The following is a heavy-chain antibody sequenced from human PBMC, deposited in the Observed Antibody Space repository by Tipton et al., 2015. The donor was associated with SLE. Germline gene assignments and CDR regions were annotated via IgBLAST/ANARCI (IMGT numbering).Heavy chain of an antibody. D-gene: IGHD6-19*01. Sequence: TLSLTCTVYGGSFSGYYWSWIRQPPGKGLEWIGEINHSGSTNYNPSLKSRVTISVDTFKNQFSLKLSSVTAADTAVYYCARGEQWLVFAFDIWGQGTMVTVSS. CDR2: INHSGST. V-gene: IGHV4-34*01. CDR3: ARGEQWLVFAFDI. CDR1: GGSFSGYY. J-gene: IGHJ3*02.